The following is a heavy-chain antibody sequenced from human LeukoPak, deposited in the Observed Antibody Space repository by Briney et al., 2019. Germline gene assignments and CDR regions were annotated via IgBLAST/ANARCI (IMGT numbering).Heavy chain of an antibody. D-gene: IGHD6-13*01. CDR1: GFTVSSNH. CDR3: AADLGSLAAAGTVFVY. J-gene: IGHJ4*02. Sequence: SGGSLRLSCAASGFTVSSNHMSWVRQAPGKGLEWVSVIYSGGSTYYADSVKGRFTISRDNSKSTLYLQMNSLRAEDTAVYYCAADLGSLAAAGTVFVYWGQGTLVTVSS. CDR2: IYSGGST. V-gene: IGHV3-53*01.